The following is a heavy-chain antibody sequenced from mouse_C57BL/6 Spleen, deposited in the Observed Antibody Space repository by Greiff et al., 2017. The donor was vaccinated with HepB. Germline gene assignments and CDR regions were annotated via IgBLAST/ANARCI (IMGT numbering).Heavy chain of an antibody. Sequence: EVQRVESEGGLVQPGSSMKLSCTASGFTFSDYYMAWVRQVPEKGLEWVANINYDGSSTYYLDSLKSRFIISRDNAKNILYLQMSSLKSEDTATYYCARDLGYYEGGAMDYWGQGTSVTVSS. CDR3: ARDLGYYEGGAMDY. J-gene: IGHJ4*01. V-gene: IGHV5-16*01. D-gene: IGHD1-1*01. CDR2: INYDGSST. CDR1: GFTFSDYY.